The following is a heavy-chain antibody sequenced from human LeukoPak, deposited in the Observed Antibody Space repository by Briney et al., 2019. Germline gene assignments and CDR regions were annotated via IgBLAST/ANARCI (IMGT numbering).Heavy chain of an antibody. V-gene: IGHV4-31*03. J-gene: IGHJ6*02. D-gene: IGHD6-13*01. CDR3: ARDLNLSAAGTGYYYYGMDV. CDR1: GGSISNGGYY. CDR2: IYYSGST. Sequence: SETLSLTCTVSGGSISNGGYYWSWIRQHPGKGLEWIGYIYYSGSTYYNPSLKSRVTISVDTSKNQFSLKLSSVTAADTAVYYCARDLNLSAAGTGYYYYGMDVWGQGTTVTVSS.